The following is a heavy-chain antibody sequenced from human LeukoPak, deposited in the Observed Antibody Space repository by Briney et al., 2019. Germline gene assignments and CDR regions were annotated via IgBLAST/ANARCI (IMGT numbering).Heavy chain of an antibody. CDR3: ARGPPYSDGYNWFDP. Sequence: PGGSLRLSCAASGFTFSSYGMHWVRQAPGKGLEWVAFIRYDGSNKYYADSVKGRFTISRDNSKHTLYLQMNSLRAEDTAVYYCARGPPYSDGYNWFDPWGQGTLVTVSS. CDR1: GFTFSSYG. V-gene: IGHV3-30*02. CDR2: IRYDGSNK. D-gene: IGHD5-18*01. J-gene: IGHJ5*02.